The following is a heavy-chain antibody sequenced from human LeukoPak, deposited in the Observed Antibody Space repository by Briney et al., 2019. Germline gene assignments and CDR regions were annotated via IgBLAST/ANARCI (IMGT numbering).Heavy chain of an antibody. D-gene: IGHD6-19*01. CDR3: ARHITVTYDAFDL. V-gene: IGHV4-59*08. Sequence: PSETLSLTCTVSGGSISSYYWSWIRQPPGKGLEWIGYVFYSGGTLYNPSVNSRVSISVDTSKTQFPLKLTSVTAADTAVYYCARHITVTYDAFDLWGRGTMVTVSS. CDR2: VFYSGGT. J-gene: IGHJ3*01. CDR1: GGSISSYY.